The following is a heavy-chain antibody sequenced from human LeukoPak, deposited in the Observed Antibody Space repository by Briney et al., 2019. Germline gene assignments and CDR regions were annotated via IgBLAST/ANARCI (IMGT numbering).Heavy chain of an antibody. V-gene: IGHV4-59*08. CDR1: GGSISSYY. D-gene: IGHD6-6*01. Sequence: PSETLSLTCTVSGGSISSYYWSWIRQPPGKGLEWIGYIYYSGSTNYNPSLKSRVTISVDTSKNQFSLKLSSVTAADTAVYYCARLAVHYGMDVWGQGTTVTASS. CDR3: ARLAVHYGMDV. CDR2: IYYSGST. J-gene: IGHJ6*02.